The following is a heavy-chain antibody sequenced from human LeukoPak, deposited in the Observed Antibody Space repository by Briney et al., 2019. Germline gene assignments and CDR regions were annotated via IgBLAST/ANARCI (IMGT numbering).Heavy chain of an antibody. J-gene: IGHJ3*02. CDR2: ISSSSSYI. V-gene: IGHV3-21*01. Sequence: GGSLRLSCAASGFTFSSYSMNWVRQAPGKGLEWVSSISSSSSYIYYADSVKGRFTISRDNAKNSLYLQMNSLRAEDTAVYYCARDPNWNYSPDAFDIWGQGTMVTVSS. D-gene: IGHD1-7*01. CDR1: GFTFSSYS. CDR3: ARDPNWNYSPDAFDI.